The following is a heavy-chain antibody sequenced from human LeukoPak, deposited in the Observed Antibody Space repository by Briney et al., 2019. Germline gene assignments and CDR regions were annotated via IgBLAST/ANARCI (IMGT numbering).Heavy chain of an antibody. D-gene: IGHD1-26*01. V-gene: IGHV3-23*01. CDR1: GFTFSTYA. CDR2: ISAGGGST. J-gene: IGHJ4*02. CDR3: AKDYVGVASIDY. Sequence: GGSLRLSCAASGFTFSTYAMTWVRQAPGKGLEWVSAISAGGGSTYYADSVKGRFTISRDNSKNMLFLQMNSLRAEDTAVYYCAKDYVGVASIDYWGQGTLVTVSS.